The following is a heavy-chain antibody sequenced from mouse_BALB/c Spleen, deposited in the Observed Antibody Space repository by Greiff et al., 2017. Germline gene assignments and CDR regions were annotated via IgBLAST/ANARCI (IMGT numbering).Heavy chain of an antibody. CDR1: GFSLTSYD. CDR2: IWTGGGT. CDR3: VRDGGLRLGFAY. V-gene: IGHV2-9-2*01. Sequence: VKLVESGPGLVAPSQSLSITCTVSGFSLTSYDISWIRQPPGKGLEWLGVIWTGGGTNYNSAFMSRLSISKDNSKSQVFLKMNSLQTDDTAIYYCVRDGGLRLGFAYWGQGTLVTVSA. J-gene: IGHJ3*01. D-gene: IGHD2-4*01.